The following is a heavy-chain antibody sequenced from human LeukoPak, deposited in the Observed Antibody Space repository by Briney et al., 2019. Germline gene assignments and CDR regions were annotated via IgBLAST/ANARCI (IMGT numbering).Heavy chain of an antibody. Sequence: GASLRLSCAASGFTFSTYAMSWVRQPPAKGLEWVSGISGSGYRTNYADSVKGRFTISRDSSKNTLYLQMNSLRAEDTAVYFCARSAYDSGWYMFAIDSWGQGTLVTVSS. CDR2: ISGSGYRT. CDR1: GFTFSTYA. CDR3: ARSAYDSGWYMFAIDS. J-gene: IGHJ4*02. V-gene: IGHV3-23*01. D-gene: IGHD6-19*01.